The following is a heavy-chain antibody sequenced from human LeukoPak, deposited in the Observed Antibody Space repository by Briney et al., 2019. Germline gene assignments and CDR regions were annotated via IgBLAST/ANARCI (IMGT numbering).Heavy chain of an antibody. J-gene: IGHJ5*02. V-gene: IGHV5-51*01. CDR1: GYSFTSYW. CDR3: ARQPRLRVRSGRYNWFDP. D-gene: IGHD6-19*01. Sequence: GEYLQISCKGSGYSFTSYWIGWVRPMPGKGLEWMGIIYPGDSDTRYSPSFQGQVTISADKPISTAYLQWSSLKASDTAMYYCARQPRLRVRSGRYNWFDPWGQGTLVTVSS. CDR2: IYPGDSDT.